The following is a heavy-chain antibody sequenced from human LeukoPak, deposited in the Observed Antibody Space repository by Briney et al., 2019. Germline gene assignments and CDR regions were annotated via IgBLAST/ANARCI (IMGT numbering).Heavy chain of an antibody. Sequence: PSETLSLTCTVSGASITSYYWSWIRQPPGKGLEWIAYIHYSGVTSYNPSLKSRVTISVDTSENHFSLRLNSVTAADTAVYYCVRTIPQGSGHYWGQGTLVTVSS. CDR3: VRTIPQGSGHY. D-gene: IGHD3-10*01. CDR1: GASITSYY. CDR2: IHYSGVT. V-gene: IGHV4-59*01. J-gene: IGHJ4*02.